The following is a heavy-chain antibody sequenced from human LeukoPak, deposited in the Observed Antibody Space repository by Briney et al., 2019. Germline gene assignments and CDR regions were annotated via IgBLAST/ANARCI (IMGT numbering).Heavy chain of an antibody. CDR1: GFTFDDYA. Sequence: GGSLRLSCAASGFTFDDYAMPWVRQAPGKGLEWVSGISWNSGSIGYADSVKGRFTISRDNAKNSLYLQMNSLRAEDTALYYCAKGGAAIAPDYYYGMDVWGQGTTVTVSS. V-gene: IGHV3-9*01. D-gene: IGHD6-25*01. J-gene: IGHJ6*02. CDR3: AKGGAAIAPDYYYGMDV. CDR2: ISWNSGSI.